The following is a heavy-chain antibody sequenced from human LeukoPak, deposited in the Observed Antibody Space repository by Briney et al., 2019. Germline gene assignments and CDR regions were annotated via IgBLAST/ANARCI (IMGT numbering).Heavy chain of an antibody. Sequence: PSETLSLTCTVSGGSISSSSYYWSWIRQPPGKGLEWIGSIYYSGSTYYNPSLKSRVTISADTSKNQFSLKLSSVTAADTAVYYCARVRAVAGRRTLNWFDPWGQGTLVTVSS. D-gene: IGHD6-19*01. CDR2: IYYSGST. V-gene: IGHV4-39*07. CDR1: GGSISSSSYY. J-gene: IGHJ5*02. CDR3: ARVRAVAGRRTLNWFDP.